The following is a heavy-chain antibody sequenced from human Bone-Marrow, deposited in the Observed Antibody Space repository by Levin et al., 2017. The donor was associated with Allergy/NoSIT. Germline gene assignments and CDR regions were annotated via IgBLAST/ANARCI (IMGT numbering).Heavy chain of an antibody. CDR2: IYYSGST. Sequence: SETLSLTCTVSGGSISSYYWSWIRQPPGKGLEWIGYIYYSGSTNYNPSLKSRVTISVDTSKNQFSLKLSSVTAADTAVYYCARVMGDYYGSGSYYRTPWSLSVFSEYGMDVWGQGTTVTVSS. CDR1: GGSISSYY. D-gene: IGHD3-10*01. CDR3: ARVMGDYYGSGSYYRTPWSLSVFSEYGMDV. V-gene: IGHV4-59*01. J-gene: IGHJ6*02.